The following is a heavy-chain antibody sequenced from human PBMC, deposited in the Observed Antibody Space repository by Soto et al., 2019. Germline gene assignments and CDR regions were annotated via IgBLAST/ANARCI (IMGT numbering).Heavy chain of an antibody. D-gene: IGHD6-13*01. CDR1: GSTFSNEW. CDR3: TTYIVAAATVFVH. Sequence: PGGSLRLSCAASGSTFSNEWLSWVRQAPGKGLEWVGRIKSRDDGGATNYATTVKGRFIISRDDSKNTLYLQLNNLKPEDTAVYYCTTYIVAAATVFVHWGQGTLVTVSS. V-gene: IGHV3-15*01. CDR2: IKSRDDGGAT. J-gene: IGHJ5*02.